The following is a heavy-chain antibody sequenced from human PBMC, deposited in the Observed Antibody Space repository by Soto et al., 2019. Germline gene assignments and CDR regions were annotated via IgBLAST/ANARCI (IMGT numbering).Heavy chain of an antibody. Sequence: QVQLVQSGAEVKKPGASVKVSCKASGYTFISYGISWVRQAPGQGLEWLGWINAFNGNTNYAQKLQGRVTMTRDTSTSTAYMELRSLRSDDTAVYYWARAPVAGTYFDYWGQGTLVTVSS. CDR2: INAFNGNT. V-gene: IGHV1-18*01. J-gene: IGHJ4*02. CDR3: ARAPVAGTYFDY. CDR1: GYTFISYG. D-gene: IGHD6-19*01.